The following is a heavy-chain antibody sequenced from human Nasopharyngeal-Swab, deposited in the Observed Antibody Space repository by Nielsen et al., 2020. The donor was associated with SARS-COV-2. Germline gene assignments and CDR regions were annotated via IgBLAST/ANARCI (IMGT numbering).Heavy chain of an antibody. J-gene: IGHJ3*02. Sequence: KVSCKASGYNFATYWIGWVRQMPGEGLRWMGLIYPGDSDTRCSPSLQGQVTISADRSITTAYLQWSSLKASDTAMYYCARLPMRAASGRVAFDIWGQGTIVTVSS. CDR3: ARLPMRAASGRVAFDI. V-gene: IGHV5-51*01. CDR1: GYNFATYW. CDR2: IYPGDSDT. D-gene: IGHD6-13*01.